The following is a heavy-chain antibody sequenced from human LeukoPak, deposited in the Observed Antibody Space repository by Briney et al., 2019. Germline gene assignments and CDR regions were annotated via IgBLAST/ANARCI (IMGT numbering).Heavy chain of an antibody. V-gene: IGHV3-48*03. D-gene: IGHD1-26*01. CDR2: ISSSGSTI. J-gene: IGHJ4*02. CDR3: ARVHKSGSSPYYFDY. CDR1: GFTFSSYE. Sequence: GGSLRLSCAASGFTFSSYEMNWVRQAPGKGLEWVSYISSSGSTIYYADSVKGRFTISRDNAKNSLYLQMNSLRAEDTAVYYCARVHKSGSSPYYFDYWGQGTLVTVSS.